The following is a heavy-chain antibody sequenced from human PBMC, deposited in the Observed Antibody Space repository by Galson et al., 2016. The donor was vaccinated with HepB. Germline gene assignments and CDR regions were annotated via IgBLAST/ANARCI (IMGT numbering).Heavy chain of an antibody. V-gene: IGHV1-18*04. CDR2: SNIYNGTI. CDR1: GYISTSSG. D-gene: IGHD3-16*01. Sequence: SVKVSCKASGYISTSSGISWMRQAPGQGLEWMGWSNIYNGTINYARKFQGRVSLTTDTSTSTAYMELSSRRLDDTAVYYCARDWAFNLDVWGKGTTVTVSS. J-gene: IGHJ6*04. CDR3: ARDWAFNLDV.